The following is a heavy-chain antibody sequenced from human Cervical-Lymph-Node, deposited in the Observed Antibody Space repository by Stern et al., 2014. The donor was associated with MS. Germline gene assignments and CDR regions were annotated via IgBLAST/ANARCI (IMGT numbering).Heavy chain of an antibody. CDR3: ARSGTVTTKFDF. J-gene: IGHJ4*02. CDR2: VSGNGAYI. Sequence: EVQLVESGGALVKPGGSLRLSCAASGFTFSSYSMHWVRQAPGKGLEWVSSVSGNGAYIYYTDSLNGQFTISRDNTKDSLYLQMNSLRAEDTAVYCCARSGTVTTKFDFWGQGTLVTVSS. CDR1: GFTFSSYS. V-gene: IGHV3-21*01. D-gene: IGHD4-17*01.